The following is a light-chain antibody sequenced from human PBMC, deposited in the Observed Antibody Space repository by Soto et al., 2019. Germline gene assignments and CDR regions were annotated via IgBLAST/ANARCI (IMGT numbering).Light chain of an antibody. CDR2: DAS. CDR3: QQYDNLPYT. J-gene: IGKJ2*01. CDR1: QDISNY. V-gene: IGKV1-33*01. Sequence: DIQMTQSPSSLSASVGDRVNITCQASQDISNYLNWYQKKPGKAPKLLIYDASNLETGVPSRFSGSGSGTDFTFTISSLQPEDIATYYCQQYDNLPYTFGQGTKLEIK.